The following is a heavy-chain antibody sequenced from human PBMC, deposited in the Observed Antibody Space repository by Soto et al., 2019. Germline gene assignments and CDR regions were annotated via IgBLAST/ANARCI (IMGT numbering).Heavy chain of an antibody. D-gene: IGHD3-10*01. Sequence: QVQLVESGGGVVQPGRSLRLSCAASGFTFSSYAMHWVRQAPGKGLEWVAVISYDGSNKYYADSVKGRFTISRDNSKNTLYLHMNSLRAEDTAVYYCARERGSGNYYYGPNWGQGTLVTVSS. CDR2: ISYDGSNK. CDR1: GFTFSSYA. J-gene: IGHJ4*02. CDR3: ARERGSGNYYYGPN. V-gene: IGHV3-30-3*01.